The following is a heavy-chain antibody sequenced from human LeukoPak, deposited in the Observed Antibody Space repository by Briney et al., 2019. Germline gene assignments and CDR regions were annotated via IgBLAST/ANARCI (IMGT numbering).Heavy chain of an antibody. CDR2: IIPIFGTA. J-gene: IGHJ6*04. Sequence: SVKVSCKASGGTFSSYAISWVRQAPGQGLEWMGGIIPIFGTASYAQKFQGRVTITADESTSTAYMELSSLRSEDTAVYYCARAHYDILTGASYYYYGMDVWGKGTTVTVSS. CDR3: ARAHYDILTGASYYYYGMDV. CDR1: GGTFSSYA. V-gene: IGHV1-69*01. D-gene: IGHD3-9*01.